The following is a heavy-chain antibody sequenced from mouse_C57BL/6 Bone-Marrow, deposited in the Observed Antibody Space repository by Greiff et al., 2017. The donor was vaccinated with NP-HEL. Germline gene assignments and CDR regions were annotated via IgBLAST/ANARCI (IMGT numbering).Heavy chain of an antibody. D-gene: IGHD2-5*01. CDR1: GFTFSSYA. Sequence: EVKLMESGGGLVKPGGSLKLSCAASGFTFSSYAMPWVRQTPEKGLEWVATISDGGSYTYYPDNVKGRFTISLDNAKNNLYLQMSHLKSEDTAMYYCAREAYYSNYWFAYWGKGTLVTVSA. J-gene: IGHJ3*01. CDR3: AREAYYSNYWFAY. CDR2: ISDGGSYT. V-gene: IGHV5-4*01.